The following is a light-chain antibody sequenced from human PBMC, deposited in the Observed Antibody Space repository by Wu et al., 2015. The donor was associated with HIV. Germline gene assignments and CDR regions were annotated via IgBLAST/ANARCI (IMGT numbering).Light chain of an antibody. V-gene: IGKV3-20*01. J-gene: IGKJ2*03. CDR1: QTVASNY. CDR2: AAS. Sequence: EILLTQSPGTLSLSPGEGATLSCRASQTVASNYLAWYQQKPGQAPRLLIYAASSRASGIPDRFSGSGSGTDFTLTISRLVPEDFAVYYCQNYGSSPYSFGQGTNLEIK. CDR3: QNYGSSPYS.